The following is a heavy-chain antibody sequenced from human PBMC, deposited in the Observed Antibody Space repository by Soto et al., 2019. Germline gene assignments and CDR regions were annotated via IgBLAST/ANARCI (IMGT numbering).Heavy chain of an antibody. J-gene: IGHJ4*02. CDR1: GGSFSGYY. CDR2: INHSGST. D-gene: IGHD2-2*01. V-gene: IGHV4-34*01. Sequence: QVQLQQWGAGLLKPSETLSLTCAVYGGSFSGYYWSWIRQPPGKGLVWIGEINHSGSTNYNPSLKNRFTISVDTSKNQFSLKLSSVTAADTAVYYCARGRIVVVPAALKGGYYFDYWGQGTLVTVSS. CDR3: ARGRIVVVPAALKGGYYFDY.